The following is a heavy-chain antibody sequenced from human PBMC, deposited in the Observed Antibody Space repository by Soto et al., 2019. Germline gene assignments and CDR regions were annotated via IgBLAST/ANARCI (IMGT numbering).Heavy chain of an antibody. Sequence: QLQLQESGPGLVKPSETLSLTCTVSGGSISCRGYYWGWIRQPPGKGLEWIGTIYYSGSTYSNPAXKSPVPLAVDTSTNEFSRKLRSVTAAGTAVNYCPTSDCFDHRGLGTLVTVSS. J-gene: IGHJ5*02. CDR1: GGSISCRGYY. D-gene: IGHD2-2*01. CDR2: IYYSGST. V-gene: IGHV4-39*01. CDR3: PTSDCFDH.